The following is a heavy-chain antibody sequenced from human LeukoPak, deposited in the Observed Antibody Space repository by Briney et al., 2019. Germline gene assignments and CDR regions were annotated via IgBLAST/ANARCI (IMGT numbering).Heavy chain of an antibody. Sequence: PGGSLRLSCAASGFTVSSNYMSWVRQAPGKGLEWVSVIYSGGSTYYADSVKGRFTISRDNSKNTLYLQMNSLRAEDTAVYYCARGGYYYDSSGYYFDYWAREPWSPSPQ. V-gene: IGHV3-66*01. CDR2: IYSGGST. CDR3: ARGGYYYDSSGYYFDY. D-gene: IGHD3-22*01. CDR1: GFTVSSNY. J-gene: IGHJ4*02.